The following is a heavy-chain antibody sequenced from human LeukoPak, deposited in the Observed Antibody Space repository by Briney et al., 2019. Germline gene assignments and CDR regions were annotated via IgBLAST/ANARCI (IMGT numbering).Heavy chain of an antibody. CDR3: ARAPKITIFGVVKYHYYMDV. V-gene: IGHV3-30*02. CDR1: GFTFSSYG. CDR2: IRYDGSNK. D-gene: IGHD3-3*01. J-gene: IGHJ6*03. Sequence: GSLRLSCAASGFTFSSYGMHWVRQAPGKGLEWVAFIRYDGSNKYYADSVKGRFTISRDNSKNTLYLQMNSLRAEDTAVYYCARAPKITIFGVVKYHYYMDVWGKGTTVTVSS.